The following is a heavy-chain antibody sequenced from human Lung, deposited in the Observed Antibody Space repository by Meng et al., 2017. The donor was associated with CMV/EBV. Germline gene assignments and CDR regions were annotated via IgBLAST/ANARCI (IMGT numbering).Heavy chain of an antibody. J-gene: IGHJ4*02. Sequence: XVSXKGSGYSFSNNWIGWVRQVPGKALEWMGVIYPGDSDTRYSPSFQGQVTISADKSINTAYLQWSSLEASDTAMYYCARRYFDGSGYYLDYWGRGTLVTVSS. D-gene: IGHD3-22*01. CDR3: ARRYFDGSGYYLDY. V-gene: IGHV5-51*01. CDR1: GYSFSNNW. CDR2: IYPGDSDT.